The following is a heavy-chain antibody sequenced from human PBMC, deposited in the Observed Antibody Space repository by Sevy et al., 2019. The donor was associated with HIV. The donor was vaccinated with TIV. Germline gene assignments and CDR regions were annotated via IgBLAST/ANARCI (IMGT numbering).Heavy chain of an antibody. J-gene: IGHJ4*02. CDR3: TRWKAAQSIFDY. CDR1: GFTFGDYA. D-gene: IGHD6-25*01. V-gene: IGHV3-49*04. Sequence: GGSLRLSCTTFGFTFGDYAINWVRQAPGKGLEWVAFLKNKANGGTVDYAASVKGRFTISRDDSKSIAYLQMNDLKTEDTAVYYCTRWKAAQSIFDYWGQGALVTVS. CDR2: LKNKANGGTV.